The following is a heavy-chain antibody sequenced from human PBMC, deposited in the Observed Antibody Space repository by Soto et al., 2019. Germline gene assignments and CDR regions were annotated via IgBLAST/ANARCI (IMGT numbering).Heavy chain of an antibody. V-gene: IGHV1-18*01. Sequence: QVQLVQSATEVKKPGASVKVSCKASGYTLTNYAISWVRQAPAQVPEWMGWINTYNGNSNYAQKFQGRVTMTTDTSTNTAYMELRSLTSDDTAVYYCARDCTGGSCFCIYWGQGTLVTVSS. D-gene: IGHD2-15*01. CDR3: ARDCTGGSCFCIY. CDR1: GYTLTNYA. J-gene: IGHJ4*02. CDR2: INTYNGNS.